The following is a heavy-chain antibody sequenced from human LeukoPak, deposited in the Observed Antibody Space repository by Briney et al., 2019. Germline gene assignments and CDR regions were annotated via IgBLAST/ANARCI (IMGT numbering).Heavy chain of an antibody. D-gene: IGHD2-2*01. Sequence: HSGGSLRLSCAASGFTFSSYAMSWVRQAPGKGLEWVSAISGSGGSTYYADSVKGRFTISRDNSKNALFLQMNSLRAEDTAVYYRAKRGPYCCRTSWHQFDYLGQGTLVTVSS. V-gene: IGHV3-23*01. CDR2: ISGSGGST. CDR1: GFTFSSYA. CDR3: AKRGPYCCRTSWHQFDY. J-gene: IGHJ4*02.